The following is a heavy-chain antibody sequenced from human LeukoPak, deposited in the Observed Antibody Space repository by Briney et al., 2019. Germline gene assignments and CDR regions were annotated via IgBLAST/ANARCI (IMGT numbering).Heavy chain of an antibody. D-gene: IGHD3-10*02. V-gene: IGHV1-8*01. J-gene: IGHJ5*02. Sequence: ASVKVSCKASGYTFTSYDINWVRQVTGQGLEWMGWMNPNSGNTGYAQNFQGRLTMTRNTSICTVYMELSSLRSEDTAVYYCARGPRSGDLSLGYWFDPWGQGTLVSVSS. CDR1: GYTFTSYD. CDR3: ARGPRSGDLSLGYWFDP. CDR2: MNPNSGNT.